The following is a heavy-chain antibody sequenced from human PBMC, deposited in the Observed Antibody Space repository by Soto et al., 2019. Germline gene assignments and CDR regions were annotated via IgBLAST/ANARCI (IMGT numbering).Heavy chain of an antibody. CDR3: ASASSTSWLYYFDY. Sequence: GASVKVSCKAPGVSFSGYAFSWVRQAPGQGLEWMGGIMPLFGKPDYAQKLQGRVTITADESTSTTYMELSSLRSEDTALYFCASASSTSWLYYFDYWGQGTRVTVSS. CDR2: IMPLFGKP. CDR1: GVSFSGYA. D-gene: IGHD2-2*01. V-gene: IGHV1-69*13. J-gene: IGHJ4*02.